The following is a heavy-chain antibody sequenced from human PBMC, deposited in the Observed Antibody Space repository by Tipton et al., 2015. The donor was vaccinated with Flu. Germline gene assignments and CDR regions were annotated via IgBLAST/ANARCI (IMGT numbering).Heavy chain of an antibody. CDR3: ARGSMIPWYSDL. CDR1: GGSISSSSYY. D-gene: IGHD3-22*01. V-gene: IGHV4-39*07. Sequence: LSCTVSGGSISSSSYYWGWIRQPPGKGLEWIGSIYYSGSTYYNPSLKSRVTISVDTSKNQFSLKLSSVTAADTAVYYCARGSMIPWYSDLWGRGTLVTVSS. J-gene: IGHJ2*01. CDR2: IYYSGST.